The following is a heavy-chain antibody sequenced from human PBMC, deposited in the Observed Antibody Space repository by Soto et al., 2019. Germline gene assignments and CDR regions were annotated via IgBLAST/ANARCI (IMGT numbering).Heavy chain of an antibody. Sequence: GESLKISCKGSGYSFTSYWIGWVRQMPGKGLEWLGIIYPGDSDTRYSPSFQGQVTISVDKSITTAYLQWSSLKASDTAMYYCAIAMVVDAMSNAFDIWGQGTMVTVSS. J-gene: IGHJ3*02. D-gene: IGHD2-15*01. CDR2: IYPGDSDT. CDR3: AIAMVVDAMSNAFDI. CDR1: GYSFTSYW. V-gene: IGHV5-51*01.